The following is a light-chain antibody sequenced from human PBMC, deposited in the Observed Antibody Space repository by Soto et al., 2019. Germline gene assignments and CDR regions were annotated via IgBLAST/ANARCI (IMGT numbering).Light chain of an antibody. CDR1: QSVSTW. CDR2: KTS. Sequence: DIQMTQSPSTLSASVGDRVTITCRASQSVSTWLAWYQQKPGKAPKLLIYKTSSLESGVPSRFSGSGSGTEFILTISSLQPDDFATYYCQQYNSYSWTFGQGTKVDVK. CDR3: QQYNSYSWT. V-gene: IGKV1-5*03. J-gene: IGKJ1*01.